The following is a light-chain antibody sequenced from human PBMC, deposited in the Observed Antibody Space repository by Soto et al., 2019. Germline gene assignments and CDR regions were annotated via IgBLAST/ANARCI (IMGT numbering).Light chain of an antibody. CDR3: SSYTSSSTYV. CDR1: SSDVGGYNY. Sequence: QSALTQPASVSGSPGQSITISCTGTSSDVGGYNYVSWYQHHPGKAPKLMVYDVSNRPSGVSNRFSGSKSGSTASLTISGLQAEDEADYYCSSYTSSSTYVFGTGTQLTVL. V-gene: IGLV2-14*03. CDR2: DVS. J-gene: IGLJ1*01.